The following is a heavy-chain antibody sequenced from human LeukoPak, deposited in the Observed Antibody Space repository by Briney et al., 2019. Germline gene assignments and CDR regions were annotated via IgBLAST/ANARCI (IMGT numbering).Heavy chain of an antibody. CDR2: IIPIFGTA. V-gene: IGHV1-69*05. D-gene: IGHD6-6*01. CDR1: GGTFSSYA. CDR3: ARDSRSSSSAYYFDY. J-gene: IGHJ4*02. Sequence: SVKVSCKASGGTFSSYAISWVRQAPGQGLDWMGGIIPIFGTANYAQKFQGRVTITTDESTSTAYMELSSLRSDDTAVYYCARDSRSSSSAYYFDYWGQGTLVTVSS.